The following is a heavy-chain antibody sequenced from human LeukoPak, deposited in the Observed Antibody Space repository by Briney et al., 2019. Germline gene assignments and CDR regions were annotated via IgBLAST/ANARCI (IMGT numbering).Heavy chain of an antibody. Sequence: ASVKVSCKASGYTFTDYYVHWVRQAPGQGLEWMGRINAKSGDTNAAQRFQGRVTMTRVTSITTAYLELSRLRSDDTAVYYCATSFIARVPVAFDIWGQGTMVTVSS. D-gene: IGHD2-8*02. CDR3: ATSFIARVPVAFDI. CDR1: GYTFTDYY. V-gene: IGHV1-2*06. J-gene: IGHJ3*02. CDR2: INAKSGDT.